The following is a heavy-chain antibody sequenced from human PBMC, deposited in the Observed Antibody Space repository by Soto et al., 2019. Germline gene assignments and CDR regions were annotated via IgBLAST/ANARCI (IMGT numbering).Heavy chain of an antibody. CDR2: ISAYNGNT. CDR1: GGTFSSYA. J-gene: IGHJ4*02. V-gene: IGHV1-18*01. Sequence: VASVKVSCKAAGGTFSSYAISWVRQAPGQGLEWMGWISAYNGNTNYAQKLQGRVTMTTDTSTSTAYMELRSLRSDDTAVSYCARFGYGDYRGPFDYWGQGTLVTVSS. CDR3: ARFGYGDYRGPFDY. D-gene: IGHD4-17*01.